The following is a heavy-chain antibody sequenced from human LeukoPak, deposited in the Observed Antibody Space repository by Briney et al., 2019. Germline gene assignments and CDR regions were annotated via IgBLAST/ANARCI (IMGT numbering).Heavy chain of an antibody. V-gene: IGHV3-66*01. CDR3: ASGGDGHKWPTFGY. CDR1: GFTVSNNY. D-gene: IGHD3-16*01. CDR2: IYSGGST. J-gene: IGHJ4*02. Sequence: PGGSLRLSCAASGFTVSNNYMSWVRQAPGKGLEWVSLIYSGGSTYYADSVKGRFTITRDKSKNTLYLQMNSLRAEDTAVYYCASGGDGHKWPTFGYWGQGTLVTVSS.